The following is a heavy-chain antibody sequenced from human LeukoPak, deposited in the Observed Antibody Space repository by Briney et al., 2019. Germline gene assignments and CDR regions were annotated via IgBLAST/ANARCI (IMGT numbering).Heavy chain of an antibody. CDR1: GYTFTGYY. CDR2: INPNSGGT. CDR3: VRDGVVVPAEGMDV. D-gene: IGHD2-2*01. Sequence: GASVKVSCKASGYTFTGYYMHWVRQAPGQGLEWMGWINPNSGGTNYAQKFQGRVTMTRDTSISTAYMELSRLRSDDTAVYYCVRDGVVVPAEGMDVWGQGTTVTVSS. J-gene: IGHJ6*02. V-gene: IGHV1-2*02.